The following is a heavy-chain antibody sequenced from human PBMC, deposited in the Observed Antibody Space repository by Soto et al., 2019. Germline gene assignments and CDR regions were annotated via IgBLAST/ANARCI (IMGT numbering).Heavy chain of an antibody. J-gene: IGHJ6*03. Sequence: GGSLRLSCAASGFTFSNAWMSWVRQAPGKGLEWVGRIKSKTDGGTTDYAAPGKGRFTISRDDSKNTLNLQMNSLKTEDTAVYYCTTEEGGHDYSNYESPGIYYYYYMDVWGKGTTVTVSS. CDR1: GFTFSNAW. CDR3: TTEEGGHDYSNYESPGIYYYYYMDV. V-gene: IGHV3-15*01. D-gene: IGHD4-4*01. CDR2: IKSKTDGGTT.